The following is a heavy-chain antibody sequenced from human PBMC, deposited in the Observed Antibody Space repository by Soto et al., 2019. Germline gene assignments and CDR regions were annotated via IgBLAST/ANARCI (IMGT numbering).Heavy chain of an antibody. CDR1: GFTFSGYG. CDR3: ARERFTAMVGDYYYGMDV. J-gene: IGHJ6*02. D-gene: IGHD5-18*01. CDR2: IWYDGINK. Sequence: PGGPLRLACAAPGFTFSGYGLPGVREAPGKGLEWVAVIWYDGINKYYADSVKGRFTISRDNSKNTLYLQMNSLRAEDTAVYYCARERFTAMVGDYYYGMDVWGQGTTVTVSS. V-gene: IGHV3-33*01.